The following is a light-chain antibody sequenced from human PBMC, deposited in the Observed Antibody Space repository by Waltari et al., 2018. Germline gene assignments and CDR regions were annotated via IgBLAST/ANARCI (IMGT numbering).Light chain of an antibody. CDR2: GTN. Sequence: QTVVTQEPSLAVSPGGPVTLTCASNTGAVTSNSYPSLFQLKPGQAPRALIYGTNNKHSWTPARFSGSLLGGKAALTLSAAQPQDEAEYYCLLYYGGAQPWVFGGGTKLTVL. CDR1: TGAVTSNSY. J-gene: IGLJ3*02. V-gene: IGLV7-43*01. CDR3: LLYYGGAQPWV.